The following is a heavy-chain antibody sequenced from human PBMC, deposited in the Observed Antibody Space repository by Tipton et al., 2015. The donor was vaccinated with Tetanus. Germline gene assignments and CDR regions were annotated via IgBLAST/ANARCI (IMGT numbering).Heavy chain of an antibody. CDR2: INPSGGST. CDR1: GYTFTSYY. J-gene: IGHJ6*02. CDR3: ARGPTVTTAHYYYGMDV. V-gene: IGHV1-46*01. D-gene: IGHD4-11*01. Sequence: QLVQSGAEVKKPGASVEVSCKASGYTFTSYYMHWVRQAPGQGLEWMGIINPSGGSTSYAQKFQGRVTMTRDTSTSTVYMELSSLRSEDTAVYYCARGPTVTTAHYYYGMDVWSQGTTVTVSS.